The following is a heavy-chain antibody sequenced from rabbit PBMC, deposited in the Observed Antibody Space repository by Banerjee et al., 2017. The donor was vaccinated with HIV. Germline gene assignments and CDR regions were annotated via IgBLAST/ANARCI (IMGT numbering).Heavy chain of an antibody. CDR3: ARLVVGVGGYGYYFNL. CDR2: IYTSSGGT. D-gene: IGHD1-1*01. V-gene: IGHV1S40*01. J-gene: IGHJ4*01. CDR1: GFSFSSGYY. Sequence: QSLEESGGGLVKPGASLTLTCTASGFSFSSGYYMCWVRQAPGKGLELIACIYTSSGGTWYASWVNGRFTVSKTSSTTVTLQMTSLTAADTATYFCARLVVGVGGYGYYFNLWGPGTLVTVS.